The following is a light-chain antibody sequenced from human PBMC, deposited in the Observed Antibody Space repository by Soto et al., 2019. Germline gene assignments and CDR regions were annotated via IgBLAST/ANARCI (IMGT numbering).Light chain of an antibody. CDR2: EVS. CDR3: MQVTHWPWT. CDR1: QSLVYSNGVSY. J-gene: IGKJ1*01. Sequence: DVVMTQSPLSLPVTLGQPASISWRSSQSLVYSNGVSYLTWFQQRPGQSPRRLIYEVSNRGSGVPDRFSGRGSGTAFTLKISRVEADDVGVCHCMQVTHWPWTFGLGTKVDIK. V-gene: IGKV2-30*01.